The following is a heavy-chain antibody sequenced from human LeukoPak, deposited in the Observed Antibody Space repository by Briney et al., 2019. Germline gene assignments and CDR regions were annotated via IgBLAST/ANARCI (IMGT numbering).Heavy chain of an antibody. Sequence: SETLSLTCTVSGGSISSYYWSWIRQPPGKGLEWIGYIYYSGSTNYNPSLKSLVTISVDTSKNQFSLKLSSVTAADTAVYYCAREGYDFWSGHLPLDVWGQGTTVTVSS. V-gene: IGHV4-59*01. CDR3: AREGYDFWSGHLPLDV. CDR1: GGSISSYY. CDR2: IYYSGST. D-gene: IGHD3-3*01. J-gene: IGHJ6*02.